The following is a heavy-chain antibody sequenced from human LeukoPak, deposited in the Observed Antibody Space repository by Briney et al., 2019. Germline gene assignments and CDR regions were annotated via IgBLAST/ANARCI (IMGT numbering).Heavy chain of an antibody. CDR1: GFTFSSYE. J-gene: IGHJ4*02. V-gene: IGHV3-48*03. Sequence: GRSLRLSCAASGFTFSSYEMNWVRQAPGKGLEWISYISSSGGTIYYADSVKGRFTISRDNAKNSLYLQMNSLRAEDTAVYYCARDVAPIDYWGQGTLVTVSS. CDR3: ARDVAPIDY. CDR2: ISSSGGTI.